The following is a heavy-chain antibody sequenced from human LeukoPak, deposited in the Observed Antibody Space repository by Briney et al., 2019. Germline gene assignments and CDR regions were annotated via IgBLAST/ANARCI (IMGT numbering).Heavy chain of an antibody. CDR2: ISSSSSYI. CDR1: GFTFSSYS. Sequence: GGSLRLSCAASGFTFSSYSMNWVRQAPGKGLEWVSSISSSSSYIYYADSVKGRFTISRDNAENSLYLQMNSLRAEDTAVYYCARDWGVTPAYWGQGTLVTVSS. V-gene: IGHV3-21*01. D-gene: IGHD3-16*01. J-gene: IGHJ4*02. CDR3: ARDWGVTPAY.